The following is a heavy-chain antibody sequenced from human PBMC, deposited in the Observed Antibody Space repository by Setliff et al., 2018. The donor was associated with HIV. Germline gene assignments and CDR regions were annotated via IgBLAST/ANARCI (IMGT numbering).Heavy chain of an antibody. CDR1: GFTFRSYV. Sequence: AGSLRLSCAASGFTFRSYVMSWVRQAPGKGLEWVSSIIESGTSTFFVDSVKGRFTISRDNSKNTVYLEMNSLRAEDTAVYYCASRGVVATALYLAYWGQGTLVTVSS. V-gene: IGHV3-23*01. CDR2: IIESGTST. CDR3: ASRGVVATALYLAY. D-gene: IGHD2-2*01. J-gene: IGHJ1*01.